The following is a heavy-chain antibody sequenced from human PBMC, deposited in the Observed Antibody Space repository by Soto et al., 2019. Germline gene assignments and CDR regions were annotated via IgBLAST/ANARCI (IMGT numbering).Heavy chain of an antibody. CDR3: ARHTGIAVAGDFDY. CDR2: IYYSGST. D-gene: IGHD6-19*01. V-gene: IGHV4-59*08. Sequence: SETLSLTCTVSGGSISSYYWSWIRQPPGKGLEWIGYIYYSGSTNYNPSLKSRVTISVDTSKNQFSLKLSSVTAADTAVYYCARHTGIAVAGDFDYWGQGTLVTVS. CDR1: GGSISSYY. J-gene: IGHJ4*02.